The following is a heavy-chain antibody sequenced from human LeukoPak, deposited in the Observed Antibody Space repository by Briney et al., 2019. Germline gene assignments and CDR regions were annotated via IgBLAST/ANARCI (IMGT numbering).Heavy chain of an antibody. D-gene: IGHD6-13*01. J-gene: IGHJ4*02. CDR1: GGSISSYY. CDR2: IYYSGST. CDR3: ARAVWQQLVPAFDY. Sequence: NPSETLSLTCTVSGGSISSYYWSWIRQPPGKGLEWIGYIYYSGSTNYNPSLKSRVTISVDTSKNQFSLKLSSVTAADTAVYYCARAVWQQLVPAFDYWGQGTLVTVSS. V-gene: IGHV4-59*01.